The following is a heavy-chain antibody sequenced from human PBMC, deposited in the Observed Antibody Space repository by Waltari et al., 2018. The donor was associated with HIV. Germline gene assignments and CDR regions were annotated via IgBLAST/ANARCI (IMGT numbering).Heavy chain of an antibody. D-gene: IGHD3-22*01. CDR1: GGPFRSSA. CDR3: AREFYDGEEKYMVDGVYP. V-gene: IGHV1-69*15. Sequence: QVHLVQSGTEVKKPGSSVTVSCRASGGPFRSSAFTWVRPAPGQGLQWMGRIIPCYDPADYAQSFKGRHTITADHCTGTTSMELSGRKSEDTAVYYCAREFYDGEEKYMVDGVYPWGRGTLVTVSS. J-gene: IGHJ5*02. CDR2: IIPCYDPA.